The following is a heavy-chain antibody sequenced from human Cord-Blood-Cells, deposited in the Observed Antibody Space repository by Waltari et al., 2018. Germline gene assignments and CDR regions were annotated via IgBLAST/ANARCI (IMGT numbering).Heavy chain of an antibody. CDR3: ARDRFPLVGATNYFDY. CDR2: ISSDGGST. CDR1: GFTFSSYA. Sequence: EVQLVESGGGLVQPGGSLRLSSAASGFTFSSYAMHWVRQAPGKGLEDVSAISSDGGSTYYADTEKGKFTISRDKSKNALYLQMGSLRAEDMAVYYCARDRFPLVGATNYFDYWGQGTLVTVSS. V-gene: IGHV3-64*07. J-gene: IGHJ4*02. D-gene: IGHD1-26*01.